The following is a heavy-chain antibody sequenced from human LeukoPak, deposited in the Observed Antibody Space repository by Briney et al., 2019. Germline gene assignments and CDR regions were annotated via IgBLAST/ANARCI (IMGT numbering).Heavy chain of an antibody. J-gene: IGHJ4*02. D-gene: IGHD5-12*01. V-gene: IGHV4-59*01. CDR1: GGSISSYY. CDR3: ARGRYSGYDRVDY. Sequence: SETLSLTCTVSGGSISSYYWSWIRQPPGKGLEWIGYIYYSGSTNYNPSLKSRVTISVDTSKNQFSLKLSSVTAADTAVYYCARGRYSGYDRVDYWGQGTLVTVSS. CDR2: IYYSGST.